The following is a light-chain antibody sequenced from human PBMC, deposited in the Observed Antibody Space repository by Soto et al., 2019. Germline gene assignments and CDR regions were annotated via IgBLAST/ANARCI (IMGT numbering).Light chain of an antibody. CDR1: QSLSSTY. V-gene: IGKV3-20*01. CDR3: QQYGTSPGK. J-gene: IGKJ1*01. Sequence: IVLPPSPGTLSLSPGEICPLYFRSSQSLSSTYLAWYQQKPGQAPRLLIYDASSRATGIPDRFSGSGSGTDFTLTISRLEPEDFGVYYCQQYGTSPGKFGQGTKVDIK. CDR2: DAS.